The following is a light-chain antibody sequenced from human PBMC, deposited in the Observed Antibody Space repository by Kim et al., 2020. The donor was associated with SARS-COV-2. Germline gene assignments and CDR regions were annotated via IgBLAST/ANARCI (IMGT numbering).Light chain of an antibody. Sequence: SYELTQPPSVSVSPGQTASITCSGDKLGDKYACWYQQKPGQSPVLVIYQDSKRPSGIPERFSGSNSGNTATLTISGTPAMDEADYYCQAWDSSTASVFGT. CDR1: KLGDKY. J-gene: IGLJ1*01. CDR2: QDS. CDR3: QAWDSSTASV. V-gene: IGLV3-1*01.